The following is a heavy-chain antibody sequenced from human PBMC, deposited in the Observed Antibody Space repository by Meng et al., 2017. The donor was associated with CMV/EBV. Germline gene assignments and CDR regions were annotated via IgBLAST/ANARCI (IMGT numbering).Heavy chain of an antibody. J-gene: IGHJ4*02. CDR2: IYTGDSDT. Sequence: KGSGYRFTSYWIGWVRQMPANGLEWMGIIYTGDSDTRYSPSFQGQVTISADKSISTAYLQWSSLKASDTAMYYCATPGYSSGWFDYWGQGTLVTVSS. CDR3: ATPGYSSGWFDY. CDR1: GYRFTSYW. V-gene: IGHV5-51*01. D-gene: IGHD6-19*01.